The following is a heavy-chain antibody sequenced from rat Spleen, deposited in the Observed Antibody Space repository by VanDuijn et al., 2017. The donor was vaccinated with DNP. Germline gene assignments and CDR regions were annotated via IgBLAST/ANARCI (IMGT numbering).Heavy chain of an antibody. J-gene: IGHJ2*01. D-gene: IGHD1-11*01. CDR2: ISPSGANI. CDR1: GFTFSDHA. V-gene: IGHV5S23*01. Sequence: EVQLVESGGGLVQPGNSLKLSCAASGFTFSDHAMAWVRQAPTRGLEWVASISPSGANIYYRDSVKGRFTVSRDNAKSTLYLQMDSLRSEDTATYYCATGVYGGYEDWFAYWGQGVMVTVSS. CDR3: ATGVYGGYEDWFAY.